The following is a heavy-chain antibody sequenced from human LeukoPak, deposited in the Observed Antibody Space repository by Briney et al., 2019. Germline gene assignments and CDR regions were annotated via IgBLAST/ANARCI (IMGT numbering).Heavy chain of an antibody. CDR2: IYYSGST. V-gene: IGHV4-59*01. CDR1: GGSISSYY. CDR3: ARLTRTRNADLGTRYYYDSSGYWTFDY. Sequence: SETLSLTCTVSGGSISSYYRSWIRQPPGKGLEWIGYIYYSGSTNYNPSLKSRVTISVDTSKNQFSLKLSSVTAADTAVYYCARLTRTRNADLGTRYYYDSSGYWTFDYWGQGTLVTVSS. J-gene: IGHJ4*02. D-gene: IGHD3-22*01.